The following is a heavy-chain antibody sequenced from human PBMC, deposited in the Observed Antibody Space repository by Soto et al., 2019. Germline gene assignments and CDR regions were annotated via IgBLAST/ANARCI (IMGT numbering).Heavy chain of an antibody. Sequence: GGSLRLSCAASGFTFSNYDISWGRQAPGKGLEWVSAIRDTGGSTYSADSVKGRFTISRDNSKNTLYLQMNSLRVEDTAIYYCARRGDASGSYFDFWGQGTLVTVSS. CDR2: IRDTGGST. CDR1: GFTFSNYD. D-gene: IGHD3-10*01. CDR3: ARRGDASGSYFDF. V-gene: IGHV3-23*01. J-gene: IGHJ4*02.